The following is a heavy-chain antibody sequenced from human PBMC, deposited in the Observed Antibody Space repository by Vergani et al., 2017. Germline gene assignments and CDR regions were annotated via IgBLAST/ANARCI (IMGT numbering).Heavy chain of an antibody. CDR1: GGTFSSYA. J-gene: IGHJ4*02. Sequence: QVQLVQSGAEVKKPGSSVKVSCKASGGTFSSYAISWVRQAPGQGLEWMGRIIPILGIANYAQKFQGRVTLTADKATSTAYMELSSLRSEDTAVYYCARELITMVRGRLKSGLDYWGQGTLVTVSS. CDR2: IIPILGIA. CDR3: ARELITMVRGRLKSGLDY. V-gene: IGHV1-69*04. D-gene: IGHD3-10*01.